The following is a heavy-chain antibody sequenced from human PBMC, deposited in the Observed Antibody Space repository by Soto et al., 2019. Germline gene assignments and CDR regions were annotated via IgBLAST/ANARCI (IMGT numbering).Heavy chain of an antibody. J-gene: IGHJ4*02. Sequence: SVKVSCKASRGTFSSYAISWVRQAPGQGLEGMGGIIPIFGKANYAQKLQGRVTITADESTSTAYMELSSLRSGDTAVYSCATPARALDTAMLKGLAHWAQGRLFTVPS. D-gene: IGHD5-18*01. CDR2: IIPIFGKA. CDR1: RGTFSSYA. CDR3: ATPARALDTAMLKGLAH. V-gene: IGHV1-69*13.